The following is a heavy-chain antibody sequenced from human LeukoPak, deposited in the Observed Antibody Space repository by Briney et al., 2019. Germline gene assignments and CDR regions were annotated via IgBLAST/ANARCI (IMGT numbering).Heavy chain of an antibody. CDR1: GFIFSNYD. CDR3: ARDSSLDC. D-gene: IGHD6-13*01. Sequence: GGSLRLSCAASGFIFSNYDMHWVRQAPGKGLEWVAIISYAESNKYYADSVKGRFTISRDNSKNMLYLQMNSLRAEDTAVYYCARDSSLDCWGQGTLVTVSS. V-gene: IGHV3-30-3*01. CDR2: ISYAESNK. J-gene: IGHJ4*02.